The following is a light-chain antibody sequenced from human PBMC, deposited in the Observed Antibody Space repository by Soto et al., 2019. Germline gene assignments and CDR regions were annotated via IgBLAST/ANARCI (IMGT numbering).Light chain of an antibody. CDR1: QSVGSSF. CDR2: GAS. CDR3: QQYGGSPRT. J-gene: IGKJ5*01. Sequence: EIGLTQSPGTLSLSPGERATLSCRTSQSVGSSFLAWYQQKPGQPPRLVIYGASSRATGIPDRFSGSGSGTDFTLTIARLEPEDFAGYYCQQYGGSPRTVGQGTRLETK. V-gene: IGKV3-20*01.